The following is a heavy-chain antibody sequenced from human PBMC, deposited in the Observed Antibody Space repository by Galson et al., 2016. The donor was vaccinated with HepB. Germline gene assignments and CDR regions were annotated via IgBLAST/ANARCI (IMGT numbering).Heavy chain of an antibody. CDR2: ISGSPVTT. Sequence: SLRLSCAASGLSFSSYVMSWVRQSPGKGLEWVSGISGSPVTTYYADSVRGRFTISRDDSKKMLYLQMNSLTVEDAALYYCTKDRGGGSSWYLGYSWGQGTLVTVSS. CDR3: TKDRGGGSSWYLGYS. D-gene: IGHD6-13*01. CDR1: GLSFSSYV. V-gene: IGHV3-23*01. J-gene: IGHJ4*02.